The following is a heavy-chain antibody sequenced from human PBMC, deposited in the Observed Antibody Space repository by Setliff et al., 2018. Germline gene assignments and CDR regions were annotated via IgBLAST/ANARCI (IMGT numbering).Heavy chain of an antibody. D-gene: IGHD2-21*02. Sequence: ASVKVSCKASGYTFNSYGITWVRQAPGQGLEWMGWISCYDGNTRYARKIQGRATMTTDTSTTTAYMELRSLTSDDTAVYYCARVRPCGADCSTGVRGPFDFDFWGQGTLVTVSS. J-gene: IGHJ4*02. CDR1: GYTFNSYG. V-gene: IGHV1-18*01. CDR2: ISCYDGNT. CDR3: ARVRPCGADCSTGVRGPFDFDF.